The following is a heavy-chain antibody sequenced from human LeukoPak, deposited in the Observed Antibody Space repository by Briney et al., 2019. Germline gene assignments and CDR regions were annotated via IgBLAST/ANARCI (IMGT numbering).Heavy chain of an antibody. CDR2: ISGSGGST. Sequence: PGGSLRLSCAASGFTFSSYAMSWVRQAPRKGLEWVSSISGSGGSTYYADSVKGRFTISRDNAKNSLYLQMNSLRAEDTALYYCAKDMRGSGSYYKIFDYWGQGTLVTVSS. CDR1: GFTFSSYA. J-gene: IGHJ4*02. D-gene: IGHD3-10*01. CDR3: AKDMRGSGSYYKIFDY. V-gene: IGHV3-23*01.